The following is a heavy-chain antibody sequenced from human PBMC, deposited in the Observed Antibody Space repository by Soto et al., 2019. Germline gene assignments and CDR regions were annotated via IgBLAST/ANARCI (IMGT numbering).Heavy chain of an antibody. J-gene: IGHJ4*02. CDR1: GFTFSSHA. Sequence: QVQLVESGGGVVQPGGSLRLSCAASGFTFSSHAMHWVRQAPGRGLEWLAGLLFDGTNDFYADTVKGRAAVSRDNSKNTLYLQLEKLRPEDTAVYYCARGHEWFPLWHLDHWGLGTLVTVSS. CDR2: LLFDGTND. V-gene: IGHV3-30*09. D-gene: IGHD3-3*01. CDR3: ARGHEWFPLWHLDH.